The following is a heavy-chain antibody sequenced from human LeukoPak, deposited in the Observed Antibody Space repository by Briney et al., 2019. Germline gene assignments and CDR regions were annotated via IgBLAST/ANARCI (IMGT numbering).Heavy chain of an antibody. J-gene: IGHJ3*02. CDR1: GFTFSSYA. Sequence: PGGSLRLSCAASGFTFSSYAMHWVRQAPGKGLEYVSAISSNGGSTYYANSVKGRFTISRDNSKNTLYLQMGSLRAGDMAVYYCARDRQTSRRWLLPHAFDIWGQGTMVTVSS. D-gene: IGHD5-24*01. CDR2: ISSNGGST. CDR3: ARDRQTSRRWLLPHAFDI. V-gene: IGHV3-64*01.